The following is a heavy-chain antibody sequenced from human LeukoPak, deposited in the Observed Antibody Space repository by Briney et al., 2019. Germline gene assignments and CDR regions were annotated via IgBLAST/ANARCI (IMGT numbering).Heavy chain of an antibody. CDR3: ARAVLYYYDSSGYSRPYNWFDP. D-gene: IGHD3-22*01. Sequence: HPGGSLRLSCAASGFTFSSYWMHWVRQAPGKGLVWVSRINSDGSSTSYADSVKGRFTISRDNAKNTLYLQMNSLRAEDTAVYYCARAVLYYYDSSGYSRPYNWFDPWGQGTLVTVSS. CDR2: INSDGSST. CDR1: GFTFSSYW. J-gene: IGHJ5*02. V-gene: IGHV3-74*01.